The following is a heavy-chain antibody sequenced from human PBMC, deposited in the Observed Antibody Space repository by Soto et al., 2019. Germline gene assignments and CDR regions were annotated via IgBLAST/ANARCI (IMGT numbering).Heavy chain of an antibody. CDR2: SIPIFPTA. CDR3: ATRGRHRKASFYCDMDV. CDR1: GGTFSSYS. J-gene: IGHJ6*01. D-gene: IGHD3-16*01. Sequence: QVHLVQSGAEVKKPGSSVNVSCKASGGTFSSYSISWVRQAPGQGLEWMGGSIPIFPTANYAQKFQGRVTITADESTSTVYMELSSVRSEDTAVYYCATRGRHRKASFYCDMDVWGQGTTVTVSS. V-gene: IGHV1-69*01.